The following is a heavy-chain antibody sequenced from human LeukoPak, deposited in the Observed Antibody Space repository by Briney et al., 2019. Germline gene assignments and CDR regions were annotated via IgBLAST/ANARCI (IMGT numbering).Heavy chain of an antibody. J-gene: IGHJ4*02. CDR2: ISGDGGST. CDR3: ATVWGY. V-gene: IGHV3-43*02. Sequence: GRTLSLSSAVSGVTPDDHAMHKVHLAQEKGLEWVSLISGDGGSTCYADSVKGRFTISRDNSKNSLYLQMNSLRTEDTALYYCATVWGYWGQGTLVTVSS. D-gene: IGHD3-16*01. CDR1: GVTPDDHA.